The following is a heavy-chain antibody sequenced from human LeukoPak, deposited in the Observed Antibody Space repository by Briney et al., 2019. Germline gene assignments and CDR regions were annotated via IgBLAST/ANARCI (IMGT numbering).Heavy chain of an antibody. CDR1: GYRFTNYA. D-gene: IGHD4-23*01. V-gene: IGHV7-4-1*02. Sequence: ASVKVSCKASGYRFTNYAMNWVRQAPGQGLEWVGWVNTNTGNPTYAQGFTGRFLFSLNTSVSTAYLQISSLKAEDTAVYYCARGPPLRWQSSHGMDVWGQGTTVTVSS. J-gene: IGHJ6*02. CDR3: ARGPPLRWQSSHGMDV. CDR2: VNTNTGNP.